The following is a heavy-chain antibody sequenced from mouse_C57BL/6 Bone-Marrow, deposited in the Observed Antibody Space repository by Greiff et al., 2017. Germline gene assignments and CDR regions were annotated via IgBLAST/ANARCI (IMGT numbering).Heavy chain of an antibody. CDR3: ARREAGTGGYYFDY. V-gene: IGHV1-53*01. CDR1: GYTFTSYW. Sequence: QVQLQQPGTELVKPGASVKLSCKASGYTFTSYWMHWVKQRPGQGLEWIGNINPSNGGTIYNEKFKSKATLTVDKSSSTAYMQLSSLTSEDSAVYDCARREAGTGGYYFDYWGQGTTLTVAS. CDR2: INPSNGGT. D-gene: IGHD4-1*01. J-gene: IGHJ2*01.